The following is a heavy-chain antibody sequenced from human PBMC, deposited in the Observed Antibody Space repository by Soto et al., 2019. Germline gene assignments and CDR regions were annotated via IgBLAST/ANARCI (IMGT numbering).Heavy chain of an antibody. V-gene: IGHV4-39*01. J-gene: IGHJ3*02. D-gene: IGHD2-21*02. CDR1: GGSISSSSYY. CDR2: IYYSGST. CDR3: ARPHGGNSFAFDI. Sequence: SQTLSLTCTVSGGSISSSSYYWGWIRQPPGKGLEWIGSIYYSGSTYYNPSLKSRVTISVDTSKNQFSLKRSSVTAADTAVYYCARPHGGNSFAFDIWGQGTMVTVSS.